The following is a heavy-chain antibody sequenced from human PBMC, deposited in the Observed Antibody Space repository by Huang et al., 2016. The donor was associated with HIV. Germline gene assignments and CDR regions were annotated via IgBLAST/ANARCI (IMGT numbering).Heavy chain of an antibody. J-gene: IGHJ6*02. V-gene: IGHV3-7*01. D-gene: IGHD2-8*01. CDR1: TVTFSAYW. CDR3: ATKADAMDV. CDR2: IRQDGSEK. Sequence: LVESGGGLVRPGGSLRLSCAGATVTFSAYWMTWVRQAPGQGLEWVARIRQDGSEKQYVDSVEGRFNTSRDNGKKLLFLEMRSLGVDDTAVYFCATKADAMDVWGQGTTVIVSS.